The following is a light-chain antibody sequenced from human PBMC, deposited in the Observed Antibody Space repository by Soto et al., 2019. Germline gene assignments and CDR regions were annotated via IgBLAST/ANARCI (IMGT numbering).Light chain of an antibody. Sequence: IVMTQSPATLSVSPGDRATLSCRASQSVSSNLAWYQQKPGQAPRLLIYGASTRATGIPARFSGSGSGTEFTLTISSLQSEDFAVYYCQQYNNWPPWTFGQGTRLE. J-gene: IGKJ5*01. CDR3: QQYNNWPPWT. CDR2: GAS. V-gene: IGKV3-15*01. CDR1: QSVSSN.